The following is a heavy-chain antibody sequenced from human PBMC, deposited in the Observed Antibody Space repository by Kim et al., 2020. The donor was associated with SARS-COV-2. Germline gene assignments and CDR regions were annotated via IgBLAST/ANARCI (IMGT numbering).Heavy chain of an antibody. CDR1: GDSITNPNYH. Sequence: SETLSLTCAVSGDSITNPNYHWGWLRQPPGKGLEWIGSVYYTGHTYNNASFKSRVAMSADTSKNQVSLRMNSVTAADAAVYYCARQGGDGQIDGIFDYWG. CDR3: ARQGGDGQIDGIFDY. CDR2: VYYTGHT. D-gene: IGHD3-10*01. V-gene: IGHV4-39*01. J-gene: IGHJ4*01.